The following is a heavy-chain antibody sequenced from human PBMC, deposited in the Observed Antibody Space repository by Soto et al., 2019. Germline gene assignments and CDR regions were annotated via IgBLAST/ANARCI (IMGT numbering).Heavy chain of an antibody. V-gene: IGHV4-59*01. J-gene: IGHJ5*02. Sequence: QVQLQESGPGLVKPSETLSLTCTVSGGSISTYYWSWIRQPPGKGLEWIGFIYYTGSTNYNPSLKSRVTLSLDRSKNQFSMQLSSVTAADTAVYYCARASSCAYDSCAFDPWGHGTLGTFSS. D-gene: IGHD3-16*01. CDR1: GGSISTYY. CDR3: ARASSCAYDSCAFDP. CDR2: IYYTGST.